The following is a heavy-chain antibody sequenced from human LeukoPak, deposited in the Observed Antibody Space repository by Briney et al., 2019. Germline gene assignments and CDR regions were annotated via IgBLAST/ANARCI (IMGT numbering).Heavy chain of an antibody. CDR1: GGSMSSYY. D-gene: IGHD3-22*01. CDR3: GREALIEGFYYFMDV. CDR2: IYYSGST. V-gene: IGHV4-59*12. Sequence: PSQTLSLTCTVSGGSMSSYYWSWIRQPPGKGLEWIGYIYYSGSTNYNPSLKSRVTISLDTSKNHITLRLSSLTPPHPAVYFCGREALIEGFYYFMDVWGKGTTVTVSS. J-gene: IGHJ6*03.